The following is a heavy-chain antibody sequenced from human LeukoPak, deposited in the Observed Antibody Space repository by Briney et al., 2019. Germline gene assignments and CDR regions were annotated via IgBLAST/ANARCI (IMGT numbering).Heavy chain of an antibody. J-gene: IGHJ4*02. CDR2: ISSSDSTM. CDR1: GFTFSDYY. CDR3: ARGPGGYQLLSGLFDY. V-gene: IGHV3-11*01. D-gene: IGHD2-2*01. Sequence: GGSLRLSCAASGFTFSDYYMSWIRQAPGKGLEWVSYISSSDSTMYYADSVRGRFTISRDNAKNSLYLQMNSLRAEDTAVYYCARGPGGYQLLSGLFDYWGQGTLVTVSS.